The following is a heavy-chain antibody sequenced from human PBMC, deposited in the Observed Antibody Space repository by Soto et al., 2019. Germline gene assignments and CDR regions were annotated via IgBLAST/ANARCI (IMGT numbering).Heavy chain of an antibody. CDR1: GFTFSSYS. CDR2: ISSSSSTI. Sequence: EVQLVESGGGLVQPGGSLRLSCAASGFTFSSYSMNWVRQAPGKGLEWVSYISSSSSTIYYADSVKGRFTISRDNAKNSLYLQMNSLRDEDTAVYYCARGLYYYDIRGSWGYWGQGTLVTVSS. D-gene: IGHD3-22*01. V-gene: IGHV3-48*02. CDR3: ARGLYYYDIRGSWGY. J-gene: IGHJ4*02.